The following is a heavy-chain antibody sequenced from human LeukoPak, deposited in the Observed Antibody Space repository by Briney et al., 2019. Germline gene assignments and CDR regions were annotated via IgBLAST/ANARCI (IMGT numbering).Heavy chain of an antibody. V-gene: IGHV4-59*01. D-gene: IGHD1-20*01. CDR3: ARGHNWNPDY. CDR2: IYYSGST. J-gene: IGHJ4*02. Sequence: PSETLSLTCTLSGGSISSYYWSWIRQPPGKGLEWIGYIYYSGSTNYNPSLKSRVTISVDTSKNQFSLKLSSVTAADTAVYYCARGHNWNPDYWGQGTLVTVSS. CDR1: GGSISSYY.